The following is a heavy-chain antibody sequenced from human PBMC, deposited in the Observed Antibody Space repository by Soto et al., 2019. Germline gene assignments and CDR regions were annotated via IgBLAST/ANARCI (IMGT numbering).Heavy chain of an antibody. Sequence: SETLSLTCTVSGASISNSYWSRISKHPGKGLEWIAGIKYSGTTFYNPSLKSRVTLSVDTSKNQFALKLSSVTAAETAVYYCARHGITGSYYDAFDIWGQGTMVTVSS. CDR1: GASISNSY. J-gene: IGHJ3*02. D-gene: IGHD1-26*01. CDR2: IKYSGTT. V-gene: IGHV4-59*05. CDR3: ARHGITGSYYDAFDI.